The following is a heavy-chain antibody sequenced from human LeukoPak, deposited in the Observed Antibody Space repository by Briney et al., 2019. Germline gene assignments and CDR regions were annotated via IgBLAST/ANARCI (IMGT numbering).Heavy chain of an antibody. CDR1: TFSRYS. V-gene: IGHV3-30-3*01. D-gene: IGHD5-18*01. Sequence: PGGSLRLSCEFTFSRYSIHWVRQAPGKGLEWMAVVSYDGRTTFYTDSVRGRFTISRDNSKNTVYLHMNSLRAEDTAVYYCARVSIPPTGGYSYGDYWGQGTLVTVSS. CDR3: ARVSIPPTGGYSYGDY. J-gene: IGHJ4*02. CDR2: VSYDGRTT.